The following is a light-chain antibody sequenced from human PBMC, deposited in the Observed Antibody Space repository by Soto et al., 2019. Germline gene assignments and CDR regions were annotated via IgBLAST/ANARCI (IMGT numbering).Light chain of an antibody. J-gene: IGLJ1*01. CDR3: QSYDSGVTGSV. V-gene: IGLV1-40*01. Sequence: QPVLTQPPSVSGAPGQRVTISCTGNSSNIGAGYDVHWYQHVAGTAPKLVLYSNTARPSGVPDRFSGSRSGSSGSLAITGLQPEDEADYYCQSYDSGVTGSVFGTGTKLTVL. CDR2: SNT. CDR1: SSNIGAGYD.